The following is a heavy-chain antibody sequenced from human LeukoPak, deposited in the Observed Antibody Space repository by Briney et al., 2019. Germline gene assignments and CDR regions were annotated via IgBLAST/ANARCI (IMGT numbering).Heavy chain of an antibody. CDR2: IYAGGTT. CDR1: GFTVSSDH. CDR3: ARVWELSFDH. Sequence: GGSLRLSCAASGFTVSSDHMSWVRQAPGKGLEWVSVIYAGGTTAYADSVKGRFTISRDTSKNTLYLHMNSLRAEDTASYYCARVWELSFDHWGQGPLVTVSS. V-gene: IGHV3-53*01. J-gene: IGHJ4*02. D-gene: IGHD3-16*02.